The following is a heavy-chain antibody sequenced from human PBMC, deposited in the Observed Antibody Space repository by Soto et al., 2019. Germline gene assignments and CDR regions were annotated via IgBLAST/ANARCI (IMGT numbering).Heavy chain of an antibody. J-gene: IGHJ4*02. D-gene: IGHD2-2*01. Sequence: GASVKVSCKGFGYSFMKYGINWVRQAPGQGLEWVGWISPYSGYTHSAQKFHGRLTLTTDTAASTAYMELRILRSADTALYYCAREASVLIPAAQPSRFDSWGQGTLVPVSP. CDR3: AREASVLIPAAQPSRFDS. V-gene: IGHV1-18*01. CDR1: GYSFMKYG. CDR2: ISPYSGYT.